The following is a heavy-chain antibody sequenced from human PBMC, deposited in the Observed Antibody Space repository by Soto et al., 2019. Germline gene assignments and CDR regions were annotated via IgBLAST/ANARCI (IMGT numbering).Heavy chain of an antibody. Sequence: EVQLVESGGGLVQPGGSLRLSCAASGFTFRSYAMHWVRQAPGKGLEYVSDISSNGGSTYYANAVKCRFTISRDNSKNTLYLQMGSLRAEDMAVYYCARRGYSGYEIDYWGQGTLVTVSS. V-gene: IGHV3-64*01. CDR2: ISSNGGST. J-gene: IGHJ4*02. D-gene: IGHD5-12*01. CDR3: ARRGYSGYEIDY. CDR1: GFTFRSYA.